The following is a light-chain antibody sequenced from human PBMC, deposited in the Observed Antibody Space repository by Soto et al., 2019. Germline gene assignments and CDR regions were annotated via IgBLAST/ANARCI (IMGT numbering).Light chain of an antibody. J-gene: IGLJ2*01. CDR3: SSYRIISTVV. Sequence: QSALTQPASVSGSPGQSITISCTGTSSDVGGYQYVSWYQQHPGKAPKLMIYEVSNRPSGVSNRFSGSKSGNTASLTISGLQTEDEAYYYCSSYRIISTVVFGGGTKLTVL. CDR2: EVS. CDR1: SSDVGGYQY. V-gene: IGLV2-14*01.